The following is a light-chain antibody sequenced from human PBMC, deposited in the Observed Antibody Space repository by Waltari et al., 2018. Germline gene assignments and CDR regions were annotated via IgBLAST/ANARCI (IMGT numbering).Light chain of an antibody. CDR2: AAS. CDR1: QSISSY. J-gene: IGKJ4*01. V-gene: IGKV1-39*01. CDR3: QQSYSTPLT. Sequence: DIQMTQSPSSLSASVGDRVTITCRASQSISSYLHWYQQKPGKAPKLLIYAASNLQSGVPSRFSGSGSGTDFTLTITNLQPEDFAIYYCQQSYSTPLTFGGGTKVEIK.